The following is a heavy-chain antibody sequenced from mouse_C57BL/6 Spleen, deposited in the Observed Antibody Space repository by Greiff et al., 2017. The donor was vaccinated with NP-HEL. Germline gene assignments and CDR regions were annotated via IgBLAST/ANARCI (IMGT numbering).Heavy chain of an antibody. Sequence: VQLQQSGAELARPGASVKLSCKASGYTFTSYGISWVKQRTGQGLEWIGEIYPRSGNTYYNEKFKGKATLTADKSSSTVYMELRSLTSEDSAVYFCAGCYGNPYYFDYWGQGTTLTVSS. CDR1: GYTFTSYG. CDR3: AGCYGNPYYFDY. J-gene: IGHJ2*01. D-gene: IGHD2-1*01. V-gene: IGHV1-81*01. CDR2: IYPRSGNT.